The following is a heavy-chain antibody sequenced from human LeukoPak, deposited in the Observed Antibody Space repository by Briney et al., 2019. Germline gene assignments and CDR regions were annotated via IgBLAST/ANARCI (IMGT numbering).Heavy chain of an antibody. J-gene: IGHJ4*02. V-gene: IGHV3-7*01. CDR2: IKKDGSEK. CDR1: GFTFDRFT. D-gene: IGHD5-18*01. CDR3: ARHLSGITGYTYGRGIDY. Sequence: GGSLRLSCAASGFTFDRFTIHWVRQTPGKGLEWVANIKKDGSEKYYVDSVKGRFTISRDNAKTSLYLQMNSLRAEDTAVYYCARHLSGITGYTYGRGIDYWGQGTLVTVSS.